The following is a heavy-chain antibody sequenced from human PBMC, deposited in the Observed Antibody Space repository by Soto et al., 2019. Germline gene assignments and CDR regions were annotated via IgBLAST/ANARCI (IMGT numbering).Heavy chain of an antibody. CDR2: ISAGGGNT. V-gene: IGHV3-23*01. J-gene: IGHJ5*02. D-gene: IGHD2-2*01. CDR3: AKHSEYQLLSWLDP. Sequence: DVQLLESGGGLVQPGGSLRLSCAASGFSFSTYAMSWVRQAPGKGLEWVSGISAGGGNTYYADSVRGRFTISRDNSKNTVDLQISSLRAEDTALYYCAKHSEYQLLSWLDPWGLGTLVTVSS. CDR1: GFSFSTYA.